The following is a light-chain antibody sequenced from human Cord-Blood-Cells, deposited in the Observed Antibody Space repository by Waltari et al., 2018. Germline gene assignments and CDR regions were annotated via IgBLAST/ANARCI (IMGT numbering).Light chain of an antibody. V-gene: IGLV7-43*01. CDR2: STS. CDR3: LLYYGGAQLV. CDR1: TGAVTIGYY. Sequence: QTVVTQEPSLTVSPGGTVTLTCASSTGAVTIGYYPNWFQQKPGQAPRALIYSTSNKHPWTPARFSGSLLGGKAALTLSGVQPEDEAEYYCLLYYGGAQLVFGGGTKLTVL. J-gene: IGLJ3*02.